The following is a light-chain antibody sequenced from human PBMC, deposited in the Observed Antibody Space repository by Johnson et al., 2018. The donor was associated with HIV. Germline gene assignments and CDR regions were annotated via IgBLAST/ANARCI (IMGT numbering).Light chain of an antibody. CDR2: ENN. CDR1: SSNIGNNY. V-gene: IGLV1-51*02. J-gene: IGLJ1*01. Sequence: QSVLTQPPSVSAAPGQKVTISCSGSSSNIGNNYVSWYRQLPGTAPQLLIFENNKRPSGIPDRFSGSKSGTSATLGITGLQTGDEADYYCGTWDSSLSAYVFGTGSNVTVL. CDR3: GTWDSSLSAYV.